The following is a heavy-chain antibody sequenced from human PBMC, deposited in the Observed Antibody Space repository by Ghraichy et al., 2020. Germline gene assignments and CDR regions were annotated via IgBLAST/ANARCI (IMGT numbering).Heavy chain of an antibody. V-gene: IGHV3-9*01. Sequence: GGSLRLSCAASGFSFDDYAMHWVRQAPGKGLEWVLGISWNSGSIVYADSVKGRFTISRDNAKNSLYLQLNSLRTEDTALYYCAKHWAPVTTVDYYYGMDVWGQGTTVTVSS. CDR3: AKHWAPVTTVDYYYGMDV. CDR1: GFSFDDYA. J-gene: IGHJ6*02. CDR2: ISWNSGSI. D-gene: IGHD4-17*01.